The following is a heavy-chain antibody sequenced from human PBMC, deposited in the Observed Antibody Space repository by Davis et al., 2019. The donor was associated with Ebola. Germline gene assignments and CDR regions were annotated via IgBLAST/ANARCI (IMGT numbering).Heavy chain of an antibody. CDR2: ISAYNGNT. V-gene: IGHV1-18*04. CDR3: ARDLHPNIVVVTVLDYGMDV. J-gene: IGHJ6*02. D-gene: IGHD2-21*02. CDR1: GYTFTSYG. Sequence: ASVKVSCKASGYTFTSYGISWVRQAPGQGLEWMGWISAYNGNTNYAQKLQGRVTMTTDTSTSTAYMELSSLRSEDTAVYYCARDLHPNIVVVTVLDYGMDVWGQGTTVTVSS.